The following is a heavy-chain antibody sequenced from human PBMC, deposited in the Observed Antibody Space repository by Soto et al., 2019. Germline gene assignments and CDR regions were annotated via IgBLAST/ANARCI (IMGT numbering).Heavy chain of an antibody. V-gene: IGHV1-3*01. J-gene: IGHJ3*02. Sequence: QVQLVQSGAEVKKPGASVKVSCKASVYTFTSYAMHWVRQAPGQRIEWMGWINAGNGKTKYSQKFHGRVTITRDTSASTADMELSSLRSKDTAVYYCAGIETTHYDAFYIWGQGTMVTVSS. CDR2: INAGNGKT. CDR3: AGIETTHYDAFYI. CDR1: VYTFTSYA. D-gene: IGHD1-1*01.